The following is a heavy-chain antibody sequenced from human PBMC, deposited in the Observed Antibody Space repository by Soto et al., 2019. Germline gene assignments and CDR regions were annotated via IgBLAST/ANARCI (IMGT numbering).Heavy chain of an antibody. CDR2: ISSNSDTV. CDR1: GFTLSSYS. Sequence: DVYLVESGGGLVQPGGSLRLYCTASGFTLSSYSMNWVRQAPGKGPEWVSHISSNSDTVDYADSVKGRFTISRDNARNSLSLQMNSLRAEDTAVYYCARVGLKFLIGGEFFQVWGQGTLVTVSS. CDR3: ARVGLKFLIGGEFFQV. D-gene: IGHD3-16*01. J-gene: IGHJ1*01. V-gene: IGHV3-48*01.